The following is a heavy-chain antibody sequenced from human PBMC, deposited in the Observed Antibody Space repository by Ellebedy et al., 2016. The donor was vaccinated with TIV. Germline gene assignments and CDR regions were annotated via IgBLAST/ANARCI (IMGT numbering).Heavy chain of an antibody. J-gene: IGHJ3*02. V-gene: IGHV3-21*06. CDR1: GFMFSSYS. D-gene: IGHD1-26*01. Sequence: GESLKISCAASGFMFSSYSVNWVRQAPGKGLEWVPSISSTSTYIYYGDSVKGRFTISRDNAKNLLFLQMNSLRAEDTAVYYCASLVRVGASFDGFDIWGQGTMVTVSS. CDR3: ASLVRVGASFDGFDI. CDR2: ISSTSTYI.